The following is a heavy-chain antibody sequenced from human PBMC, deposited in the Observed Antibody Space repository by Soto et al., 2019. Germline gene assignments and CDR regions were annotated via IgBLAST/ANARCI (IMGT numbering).Heavy chain of an antibody. CDR3: ARVEGSSYYFRHGL. V-gene: IGHV4-31*03. CDR2: IYYSGNS. D-gene: IGHD1-26*01. J-gene: IGHJ4*02. Sequence: PSETLSLTCTVSGGSITSGSYHWSWIRQHPGKGLEWIGYIYYSGNSYYNPSLKGRVNIAIDTSKNQVSLRLSSVSAADTAVYYCARVEGSSYYFRHGLWGRGTLVSVSS. CDR1: GGSITSGSYH.